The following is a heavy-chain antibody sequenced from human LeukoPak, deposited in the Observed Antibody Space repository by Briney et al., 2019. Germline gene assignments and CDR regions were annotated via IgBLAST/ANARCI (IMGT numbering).Heavy chain of an antibody. Sequence: PSETLSLTCTVSGGSISSGDYYWSGIRQPPGKGVEWIGYIYYSGSTYYNPSLKSRVTISVDTSKNQFSLKLSSVTAADTAVYYCARGGKAAVRFDLWGRGTLVTVSS. CDR2: IYYSGST. D-gene: IGHD2-15*01. J-gene: IGHJ2*01. V-gene: IGHV4-30-4*01. CDR1: GGSISSGDYY. CDR3: ARGGKAAVRFDL.